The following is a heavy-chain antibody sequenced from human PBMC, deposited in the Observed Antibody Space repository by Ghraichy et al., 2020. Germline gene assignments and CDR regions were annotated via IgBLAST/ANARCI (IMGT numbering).Heavy chain of an antibody. D-gene: IGHD6-19*01. J-gene: IGHJ6*02. CDR3: ARVGGYIAVAGTSRRYYGMDV. CDR1: GGSISSYY. CDR2: IYYSGST. Sequence: SETLSLTCTVSGGSISSYYWSWIRQPPGKGLEWIGYIYYSGSTNYNPSLKSRVTISVDTSKNQFSLKLSSVTAADTAVYYCARVGGYIAVAGTSRRYYGMDVWGQGTTVTVSS. V-gene: IGHV4-59*01.